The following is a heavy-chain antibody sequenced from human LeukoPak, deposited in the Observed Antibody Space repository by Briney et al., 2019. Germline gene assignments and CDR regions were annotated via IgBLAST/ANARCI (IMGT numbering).Heavy chain of an antibody. Sequence: SETLSLTCAVSGGSISSSNWWSWVRQPPGKGLEWIGEIYHSGSTNYSPSLKSRVTISVDKSKNQFSLKLSSVTAADTAVYYCARVGYCSGGSCFHYFDYWGQGTLVTVSS. J-gene: IGHJ4*02. CDR1: GGSISSSNW. V-gene: IGHV4-4*02. CDR2: IYHSGST. D-gene: IGHD2-15*01. CDR3: ARVGYCSGGSCFHYFDY.